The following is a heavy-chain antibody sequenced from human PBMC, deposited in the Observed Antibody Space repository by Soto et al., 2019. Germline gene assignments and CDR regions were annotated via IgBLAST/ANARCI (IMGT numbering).Heavy chain of an antibody. CDR3: AIGHWLGK. J-gene: IGHJ4*02. CDR2: IKQDGNEK. CDR1: GVTFSDYL. V-gene: IGHV3-7*01. Sequence: GGSLRLSCAASGVTFSDYLMTWVRQAPGKGLEWVATIKQDGNEKYYVDSVKGRFTISRDNAKNSLYLQLNALRAEDTAVYYCAIGHWLGKWGQGTLVTVSS. D-gene: IGHD6-19*01.